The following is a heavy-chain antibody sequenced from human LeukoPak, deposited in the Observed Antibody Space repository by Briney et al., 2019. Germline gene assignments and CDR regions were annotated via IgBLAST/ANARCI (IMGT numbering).Heavy chain of an antibody. Sequence: ASVKVSCKASGYTFASYGISWVRQAPGQGLEWVGWISAYNGNTNYAQKLQGRVTMTTDTSTSTAYMEVRSLRSDFTAVYYCARETVANKNWFDPWGQGTLVTVSS. V-gene: IGHV1-18*01. CDR2: ISAYNGNT. J-gene: IGHJ5*02. CDR3: ARETVANKNWFDP. D-gene: IGHD4/OR15-4a*01. CDR1: GYTFASYG.